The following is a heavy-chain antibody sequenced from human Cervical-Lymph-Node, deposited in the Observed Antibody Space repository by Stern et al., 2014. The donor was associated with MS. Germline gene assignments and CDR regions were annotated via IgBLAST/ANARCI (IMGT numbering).Heavy chain of an antibody. V-gene: IGHV4-59*01. CDR2: IYYSGST. CDR3: ARGYSSTWYWFDS. J-gene: IGHJ5*01. Sequence: QLQLQESGPGLVKPSETLSLTCTVSGGSISSYYWSWIRQPPAKGLELIGYIYYSGSTNYNPSLKSRVTISVDTSKNQFSLKLRSVTAADTAVYFCARGYSSTWYWFDSWGQGTQVTVSS. CDR1: GGSISSYY. D-gene: IGHD6-13*01.